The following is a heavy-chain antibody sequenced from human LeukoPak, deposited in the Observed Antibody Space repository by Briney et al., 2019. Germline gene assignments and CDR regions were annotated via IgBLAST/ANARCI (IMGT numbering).Heavy chain of an antibody. D-gene: IGHD2-21*02. CDR2: ISRSGATI. V-gene: IGHV3-48*03. Sequence: GGSLRLSCAASGFTFSSYGMNWVRQAPGKGPEWISYISRSGATIYYADSVKGRFTISRDNAKNSLYLQMSSLGAEDTAIYYCSRDRGGGDIYFDYWGQGTLVTVST. CDR1: GFTFSSYG. J-gene: IGHJ4*02. CDR3: SRDRGGGDIYFDY.